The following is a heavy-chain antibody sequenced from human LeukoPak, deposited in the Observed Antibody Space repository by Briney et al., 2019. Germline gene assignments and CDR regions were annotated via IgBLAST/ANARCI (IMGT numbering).Heavy chain of an antibody. J-gene: IGHJ5*02. CDR2: ISSNGGST. CDR1: GFTFSSYA. Sequence: GGSLRLSCAASGFTFSSYAMHWVRQAPGKGLEYVSAISSNGGSTYYANSVKGRFTISRDNSKNTLYLQMGSLRAEDMAVYYCARGPSRIPENWFDPWGQGTLVTVSS. D-gene: IGHD2-15*01. CDR3: ARGPSRIPENWFDP. V-gene: IGHV3-64*01.